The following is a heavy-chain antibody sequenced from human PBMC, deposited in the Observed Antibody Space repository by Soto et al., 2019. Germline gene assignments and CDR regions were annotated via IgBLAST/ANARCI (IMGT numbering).Heavy chain of an antibody. V-gene: IGHV4-59*01. CDR2: IYYSGST. D-gene: IGHD6-13*01. J-gene: IGHJ5*02. CDR3: ARDRRGIAAAGNWLDP. Sequence: SETLSLTCTVSGGSISSYYWSWIRQPPGKGLEWIGYIYYSGSTNYNPSLKSRVTISVDTSKNQFSLKLSSVTAADTAVYYCARDRRGIAAAGNWLDPWGQGTLVTVSS. CDR1: GGSISSYY.